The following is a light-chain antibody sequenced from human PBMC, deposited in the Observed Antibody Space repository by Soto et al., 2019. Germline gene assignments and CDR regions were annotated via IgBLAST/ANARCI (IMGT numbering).Light chain of an antibody. CDR2: GAS. CDR3: QQYKNWPPIT. V-gene: IGKV3-15*01. Sequence: EIVMTQSPATLSVSPGERATLSCRASQSVSGNLAWYQQKPGQAPRLLIYGASTRATGIPARFSGSGSGTEFTLTISSLQSEDLAVYYCQQYKNWPPITFGQGKRLEIK. J-gene: IGKJ5*01. CDR1: QSVSGN.